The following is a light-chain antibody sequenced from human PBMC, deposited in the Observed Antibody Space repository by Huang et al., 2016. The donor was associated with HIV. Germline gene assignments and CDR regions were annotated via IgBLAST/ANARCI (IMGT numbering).Light chain of an antibody. J-gene: IGKJ2*01. CDR1: QYVSSN. CDR2: GAS. CDR3: QQYNNWPRT. Sequence: ERVMTQSPDTLSVSPGERATLYCRASQYVSSNLAWYQQKPGQAPRRLVYGASTRVIDIPARFSGSGSGTEFTLTISSLQSEDSAVDYCQQYNNWPRTFGQGTKLEIK. V-gene: IGKV3-15*01.